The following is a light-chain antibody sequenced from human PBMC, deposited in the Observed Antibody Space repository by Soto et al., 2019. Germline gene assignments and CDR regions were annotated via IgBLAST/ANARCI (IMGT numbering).Light chain of an antibody. CDR1: SSDIGGYNY. J-gene: IGLJ2*01. CDR3: SSYTTRITLI. Sequence: QSALTQPVAVSGSPGQSITISCIGTSSDIGGYNYVSWYQQHPGKAPKLIISEVSNRPSGVSDRFSGSKSGYTASLTISGLQAEDEADYYCSSYTTRITLIFGGGTKLTVL. CDR2: EVS. V-gene: IGLV2-14*03.